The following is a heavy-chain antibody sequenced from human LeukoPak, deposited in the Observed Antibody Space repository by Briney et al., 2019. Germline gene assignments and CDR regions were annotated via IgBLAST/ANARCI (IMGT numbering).Heavy chain of an antibody. J-gene: IGHJ6*03. Sequence: PSETLSLTCAVYGGSFGGYYWSWIRQPPGKGLEWIEEINHSGSTNYNPSLKSRVTISVDTSKNQFSLKLSSVTAADTAVYYCARAVTMVRGVTHYYYYYMDVWGKGTTVTISS. V-gene: IGHV4-34*01. CDR1: GGSFGGYY. D-gene: IGHD3-10*01. CDR2: INHSGST. CDR3: ARAVTMVRGVTHYYYYYMDV.